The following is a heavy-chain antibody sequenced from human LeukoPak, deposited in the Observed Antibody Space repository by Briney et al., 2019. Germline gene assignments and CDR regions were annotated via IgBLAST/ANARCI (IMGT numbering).Heavy chain of an antibody. CDR1: GFTLSDYY. CDR2: ISISGSTI. D-gene: IGHD2-8*01. CDR3: ARDSYCTNGVCYPPDV. Sequence: GGSLRLSCAASGFTLSDYYMSWIRQAPGKGLEWVSYISISGSTIHYADSVKGRFTISRDNAKNSLYLQMNSLRAEDTAVYYCARDSYCTNGVCYPPDVWGQGTTVTVSS. V-gene: IGHV3-11*04. J-gene: IGHJ6*02.